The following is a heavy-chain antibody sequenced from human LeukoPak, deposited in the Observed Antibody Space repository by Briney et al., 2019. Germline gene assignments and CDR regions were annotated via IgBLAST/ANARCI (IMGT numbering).Heavy chain of an antibody. CDR2: IRSKAYGGTT. J-gene: IGHJ4*02. CDR3: TRVLSYYGSGGVPDY. D-gene: IGHD3-10*01. Sequence: GGSLRLSCAASGFTFSDYYMSWIRQAPGKGLEWVGFIRSKAYGGTTEYAASVKGRFTISRDDSKSIAYLQMNSLKTEDTAVYYCTRVLSYYGSGGVPDYWGQGTLVTVSS. V-gene: IGHV3-49*03. CDR1: GFTFSDYY.